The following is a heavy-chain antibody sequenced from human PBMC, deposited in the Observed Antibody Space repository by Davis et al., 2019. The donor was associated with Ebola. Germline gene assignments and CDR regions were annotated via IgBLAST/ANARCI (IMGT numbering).Heavy chain of an antibody. CDR3: ARSWGHNWNYGFWYYGMDV. D-gene: IGHD1-7*01. J-gene: IGHJ6*02. V-gene: IGHV3-21*01. CDR2: ISSSSSYI. CDR1: GFTFSSYS. Sequence: PGGSLRLSCAASGFTFSSYSMNWVRQAPGKGLEWVSSISSSSSYIYYADSVKGRFTISRDNAKNSLYLQMNSLRAEDTAVYYCARSWGHNWNYGFWYYGMDVWGQGTTVTVSS.